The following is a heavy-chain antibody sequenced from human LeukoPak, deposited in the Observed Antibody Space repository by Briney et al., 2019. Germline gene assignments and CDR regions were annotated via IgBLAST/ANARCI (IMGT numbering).Heavy chain of an antibody. Sequence: GGSLRLSCAASGFTFSSYSMNWVRQAPGKGLEWVSAISGSGGSTYYADSVKGRFTISRDNSKNTLYLQMNSLRAEDTAVYYCAKDRDYYDSSGYHLYWGQGTLVTVSS. CDR1: GFTFSSYS. CDR2: ISGSGGST. V-gene: IGHV3-23*01. CDR3: AKDRDYYDSSGYHLY. D-gene: IGHD3-22*01. J-gene: IGHJ4*02.